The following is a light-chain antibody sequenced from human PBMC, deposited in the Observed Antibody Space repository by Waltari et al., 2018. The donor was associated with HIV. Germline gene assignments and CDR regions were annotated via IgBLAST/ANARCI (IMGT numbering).Light chain of an antibody. J-gene: IGKJ5*01. CDR1: QGIRNS. CDR2: AAS. V-gene: IGKV1-16*02. CDR3: QQYNSFPAT. Sequence: DIQMTQSPSSLSAFVGDRVTITCRASQGIRNSLAWFQQKPGKAPRSLIYAASSLQSGVSSKFSGSGFGTDFTLTISSLQPEDFATYYCQQYNSFPATFGQGTRLEIK.